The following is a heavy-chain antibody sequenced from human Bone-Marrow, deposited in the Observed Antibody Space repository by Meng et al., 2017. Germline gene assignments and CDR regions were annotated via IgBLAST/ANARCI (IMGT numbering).Heavy chain of an antibody. Sequence: GGSLRLSCAASGFTFSSYSMNWVRQAPGKGLEWVSSISSSSSYIYYADSVKGRFTISRDNAKNSLYLQMNSLRAEDTAVYYCATRGKTYYGSGRLQNPDYWGRGTLVTVSS. D-gene: IGHD3-10*01. V-gene: IGHV3-21*01. CDR3: ATRGKTYYGSGRLQNPDY. J-gene: IGHJ4*02. CDR1: GFTFSSYS. CDR2: ISSSSSYI.